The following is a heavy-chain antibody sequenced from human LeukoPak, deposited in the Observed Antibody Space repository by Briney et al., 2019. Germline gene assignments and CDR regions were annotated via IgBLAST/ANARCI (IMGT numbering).Heavy chain of an antibody. CDR1: GGSISSYY. D-gene: IGHD1-26*01. CDR2: IYTSGST. V-gene: IGHV4-4*07. CDR3: ASVSVRWELFYYYYYMDV. Sequence: SETLSLTCTVSGGSISSYYWSWIRQPAGKGLEWIGRIYTSGSTNYNPSLKSRVTMSVDTSKNQFSLKLSSVTAADTAVYYCASVSVRWELFYYYYYMDVWGKGTTVTVSS. J-gene: IGHJ6*03.